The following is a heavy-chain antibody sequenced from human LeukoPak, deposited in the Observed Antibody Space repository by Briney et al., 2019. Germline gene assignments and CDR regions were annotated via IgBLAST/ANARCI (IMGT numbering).Heavy chain of an antibody. CDR2: ISSSGSTI. Sequence: GGSLRLSCAASGFTFSDYHMSWIRQAAGKGLEWDSYISSSGSTIYYADSVKGRFTISRDNAKNSLYLQMNSLRAEDTAVYYCARADYGDYVDDAFDIWGQGTMVTVSS. V-gene: IGHV3-11*01. D-gene: IGHD4-17*01. J-gene: IGHJ3*02. CDR3: ARADYGDYVDDAFDI. CDR1: GFTFSDYH.